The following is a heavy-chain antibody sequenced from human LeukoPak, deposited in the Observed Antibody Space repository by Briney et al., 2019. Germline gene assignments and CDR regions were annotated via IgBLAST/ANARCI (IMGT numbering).Heavy chain of an antibody. CDR3: ARDPNGDFVGAFEF. J-gene: IGHJ3*01. CDR2: IDAAGYT. CDR1: QFTFSYYA. V-gene: IGHV3-23*01. Sequence: GGSLRLSCAASQFTFSYYAMTWVRQAPGKGLEWVSSIDAAGYTWYADSVKGRFTISRDNSKSTLYLQMNSLGAEDTAVYFCARDPNGDFVGAFEFWGQGTMVTVSS. D-gene: IGHD2-21*02.